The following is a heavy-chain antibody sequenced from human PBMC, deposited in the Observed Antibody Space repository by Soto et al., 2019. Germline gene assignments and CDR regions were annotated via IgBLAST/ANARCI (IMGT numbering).Heavy chain of an antibody. Sequence: PGGSLRLSCAASGFTFSSYAMSWVRQAPGKGLEWVSAISGSGGSTYYADSVKGRFTISRDNSKNTLYLQMNSLRAEDTAVYYCAKDGVPQGYDILTGYYKVVSYYFDYWGQGTLVTVSS. D-gene: IGHD3-9*01. CDR1: GFTFSSYA. CDR3: AKDGVPQGYDILTGYYKVVSYYFDY. CDR2: ISGSGGST. V-gene: IGHV3-23*01. J-gene: IGHJ4*02.